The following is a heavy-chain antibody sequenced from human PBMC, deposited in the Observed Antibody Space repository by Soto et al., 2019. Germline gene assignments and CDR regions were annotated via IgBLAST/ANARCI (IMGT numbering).Heavy chain of an antibody. CDR1: GFTFSSYA. V-gene: IGHV3-23*01. CDR2: ISGSGGST. Sequence: PGGSLRLSCAASGFTFSSYAMSWVRQAPGKGLEWVSAISGSGGSTYYADSVKGRFTISRDNSKNTLYLQMNSLRAEDTAVYYCARLSGEYPYYFDYWGQGTLVTVSS. D-gene: IGHD5-12*01. J-gene: IGHJ4*02. CDR3: ARLSGEYPYYFDY.